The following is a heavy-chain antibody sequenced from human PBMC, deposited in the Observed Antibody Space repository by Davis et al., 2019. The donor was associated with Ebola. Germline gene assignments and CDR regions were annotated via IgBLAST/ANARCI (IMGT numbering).Heavy chain of an antibody. J-gene: IGHJ4*02. D-gene: IGHD6-6*01. CDR1: GFTFSNAW. CDR3: TTDARAVL. V-gene: IGHV3-15*01. Sequence: GESLKISCAASGFTFSNAWMTWVRHAPGKGLEWVGRIKSKTDAGTTDYAAPVKGRFTISSDDSKNTLYLQMNSLKTEDTAVYYCTTDARAVLWGQGTLVTVSS. CDR2: IKSKTDAGTT.